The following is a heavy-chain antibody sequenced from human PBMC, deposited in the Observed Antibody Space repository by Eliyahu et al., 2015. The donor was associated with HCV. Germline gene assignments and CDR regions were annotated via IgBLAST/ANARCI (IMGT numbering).Heavy chain of an antibody. CDR1: GGPXTTYY. D-gene: IGHD6-19*01. V-gene: IGHV4-59*01. CDR3: ASGGGGIAVAGTGGWFDP. CDR2: IHYSGST. J-gene: IGHJ5*02. Sequence: QVQLQESGPGLVKPSETLSLTCTVPGGPXTTYYWSWIRQPPGKGLEWIGYIHYSGSTNYNPSLKSRVTISVDTSKNQFSLKLTSVTAADTAVYYCASGGGGIAVAGTGGWFDPWGQGTLVTVSS.